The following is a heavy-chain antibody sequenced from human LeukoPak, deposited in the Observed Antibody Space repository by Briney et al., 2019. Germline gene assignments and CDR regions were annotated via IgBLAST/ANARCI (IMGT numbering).Heavy chain of an antibody. CDR2: INGDGSTT. CDR1: GFTFSSYW. V-gene: IGHV3-74*01. CDR3: ARERYYSGSGSWDY. Sequence: GGSLRLSCAASGFTFSSYWMHWVRQAPGKGLVWVSRINGDGSTTSYADSVKGRFTISRDNAKNTLYLQMNSLRAEDTAVYYCARERYYSGSGSWDYWGQGTLVTVSS. D-gene: IGHD3-10*01. J-gene: IGHJ4*02.